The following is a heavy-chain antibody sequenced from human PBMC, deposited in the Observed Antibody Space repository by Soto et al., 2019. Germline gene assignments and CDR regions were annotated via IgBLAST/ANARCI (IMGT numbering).Heavy chain of an antibody. CDR1: GFTVSSNY. CDR3: ARDKRIAVAGTYYYYGMDV. V-gene: IGHV3-53*01. CDR2: ICSDSNT. J-gene: IGHJ6*02. D-gene: IGHD6-19*01. Sequence: GGSLRLSCAASGFTVSSNYMNWVRQAPGKGLEWVAVICSDSNTYYADSVKGRLTISRDNSKNSLYLQMNSLRDEDTAVYYCARDKRIAVAGTYYYYGMDVWGQGTTVTVSS.